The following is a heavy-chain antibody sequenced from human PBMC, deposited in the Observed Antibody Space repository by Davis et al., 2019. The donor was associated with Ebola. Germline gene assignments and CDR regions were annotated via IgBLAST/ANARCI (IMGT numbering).Heavy chain of an antibody. D-gene: IGHD3-9*01. CDR2: FDPEDGET. V-gene: IGHV1-24*01. CDR1: GYTLTELS. CDR3: ARVRKHDIFPDVHPYGMDV. J-gene: IGHJ6*02. Sequence: AASVKVSCKVSGYTLTELSMHWVRQAPGKGLEWMGGFDPEDGETIYAQKFQGRVTMTEDTSTDTAYMELSSLRSEDTAVYYCARVRKHDIFPDVHPYGMDVWGQGTTVTVSS.